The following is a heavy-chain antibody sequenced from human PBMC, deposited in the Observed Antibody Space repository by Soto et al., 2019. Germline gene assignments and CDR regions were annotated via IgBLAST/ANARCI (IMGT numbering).Heavy chain of an antibody. V-gene: IGHV1-8*01. J-gene: IGHJ4*02. CDR1: GYTFTSYD. D-gene: IGHD3-3*01. Sequence: ASVKVSCKASGYTFTSYDINWVRQATGQGLEWMGWMNPNSGNTGYAQKFQGRVTMTRNTSISTAYMELSSLRSEDTAVYYCARGNFWSGYYPFGYWGQGTLVTVSS. CDR3: ARGNFWSGYYPFGY. CDR2: MNPNSGNT.